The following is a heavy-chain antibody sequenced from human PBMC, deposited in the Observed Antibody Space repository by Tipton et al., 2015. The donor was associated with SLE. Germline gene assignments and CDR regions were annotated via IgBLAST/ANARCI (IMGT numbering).Heavy chain of an antibody. CDR1: GYTFTSYG. D-gene: IGHD1-26*01. Sequence: QSGAEVKKPGASVKVSCKASGYTFTSYGISWVRQAPGQGLEWMGGIIPIFGTANYAQKFQGRVTITADESTSTAYMELSSLRSEDTAVYYCSGSYYYYGMDVWGQGTTVTVSS. CDR2: IIPIFGTA. J-gene: IGHJ6*02. CDR3: SGSYYYYGMDV. V-gene: IGHV1-69*13.